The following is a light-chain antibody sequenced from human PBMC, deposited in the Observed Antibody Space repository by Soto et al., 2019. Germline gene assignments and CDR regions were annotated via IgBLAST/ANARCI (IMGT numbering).Light chain of an antibody. CDR1: SSYIGAGYD. CDR2: ANT. J-gene: IGLJ2*01. Sequence: QSVLTQPPSVSGAPGQRVTISCTGSSSYIGAGYDVHWYQQLPGTAPKLLIYANTNLPSGVPDRFSGSKSGTSASLAITGLQAEDEADYYCQSYDDGLGGHVIFGGGTKLTVL. V-gene: IGLV1-40*01. CDR3: QSYDDGLGGHVI.